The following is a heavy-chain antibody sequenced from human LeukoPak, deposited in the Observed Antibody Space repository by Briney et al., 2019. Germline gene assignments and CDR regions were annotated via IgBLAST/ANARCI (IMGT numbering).Heavy chain of an antibody. CDR3: AKDLRCSS. CDR1: GFTFSSNA. Sequence: PGGSLRLSCAASGFTFSSNAMSWVRQAPGKGLECVSAISGSTGSTFYADSVRGRFTISRDNSKSTLYLQMNSLRAEDTAKYYCAKDLRCSSWGQGTLVTVSS. J-gene: IGHJ4*02. CDR2: ISGSTGST. V-gene: IGHV3-23*01. D-gene: IGHD6-13*01.